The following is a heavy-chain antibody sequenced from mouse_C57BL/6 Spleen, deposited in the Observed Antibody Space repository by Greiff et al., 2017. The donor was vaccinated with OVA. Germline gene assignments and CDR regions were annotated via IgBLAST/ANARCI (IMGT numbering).Heavy chain of an antibody. J-gene: IGHJ2*01. CDR3: ARGLGGNYFDY. CDR1: GYAFSSSW. D-gene: IGHD3-3*01. V-gene: IGHV1-82*01. Sequence: QVQLQQSGPELVKPGASVKISCKASGYAFSSSWMNWVKQRTGKGLEWIGRIYPGDGDTNYNGKFKGKATLTADKSSSTAYMQLSSLTSEDSAVYFCARGLGGNYFDYWGQGTTLTVSS. CDR2: IYPGDGDT.